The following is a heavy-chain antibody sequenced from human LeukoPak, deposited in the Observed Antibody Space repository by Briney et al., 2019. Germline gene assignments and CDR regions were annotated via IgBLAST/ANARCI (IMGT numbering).Heavy chain of an antibody. V-gene: IGHV4-61*02. CDR1: GGSISSGSYY. CDR3: ARRDSVRFGEFVPYNYYYMDV. CDR2: IYTSGST. J-gene: IGHJ6*03. D-gene: IGHD3-10*01. Sequence: SETLSLTCTVSGGSISSGSYYWSWIRQPAGKGLEWIGRIYTSGSTNYNPSLKSRVTISVDTSKNQFSLKLSSVTAADTAVYYCARRDSVRFGEFVPYNYYYMDVWGKGTTVTISS.